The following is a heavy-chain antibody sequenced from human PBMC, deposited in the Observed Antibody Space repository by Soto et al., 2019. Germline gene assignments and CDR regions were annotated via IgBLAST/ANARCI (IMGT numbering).Heavy chain of an antibody. V-gene: IGHV3-33*01. J-gene: IGHJ6*02. CDR2: ILNDGSNR. CDR3: ARDDEYSGNGMDV. Sequence: QVQLVESGGGVVQPGRSLRLSCAASGFTFSNYGMHWVRQAPGKGLEWVAVILNDGSNRYHADSVKDRFTISRDNSKNMLYLKMNSLRAEETAVYYCARDDEYSGNGMDVWGQGTTVTVS. D-gene: IGHD3-10*01. CDR1: GFTFSNYG.